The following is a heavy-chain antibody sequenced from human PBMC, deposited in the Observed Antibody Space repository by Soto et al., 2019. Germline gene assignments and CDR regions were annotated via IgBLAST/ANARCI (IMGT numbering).Heavy chain of an antibody. J-gene: IGHJ4*02. CDR1: GFTFDDYA. D-gene: IGHD4-17*01. V-gene: IGHV3-9*01. CDR3: AKDKERNDYGDYTPLVIFDY. CDR2: ISWNSGSI. Sequence: EVQLVESGGGLVQPGRSLRLSCAASGFTFDDYAMHWVRQAPGKGLEWVSGISWNSGSIGYADSVKGRFTISRDNDKNSLYLQMKSLRAEDTALYYFAKDKERNDYGDYTPLVIFDYWGQGTLVTVSS.